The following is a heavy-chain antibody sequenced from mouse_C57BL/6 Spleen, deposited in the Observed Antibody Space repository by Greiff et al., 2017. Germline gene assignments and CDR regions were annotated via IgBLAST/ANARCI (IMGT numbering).Heavy chain of an antibody. V-gene: IGHV5-6*02. J-gene: IGHJ3*01. CDR1: GFTFSSYG. CDR2: ISSGGSST. D-gene: IGHD2-4*01. Sequence: EVKLVESGGDLVKPGGSLKLSCAASGFTFSSYGMSWVRQTPDKRLEWVATISSGGSSTYYPDSVKGRFTISRDNAKNTLYLQMSSLKSEDTAMYYCARRYDYGGFAYWGQGTLVTVSA. CDR3: ARRYDYGGFAY.